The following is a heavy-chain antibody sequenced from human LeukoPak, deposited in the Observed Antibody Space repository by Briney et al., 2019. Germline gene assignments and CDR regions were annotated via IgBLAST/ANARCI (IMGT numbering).Heavy chain of an antibody. Sequence: PSETLSLTCAVYGGSFSGYYWSWIRQPPGKGLEWIGEINHSGSTNYNPSLKSRVTISVDTSKNQFSLKLSSVTATDTAVYYCARVGAVAGIFNNWFDPWGQGTLVTVSS. J-gene: IGHJ5*02. D-gene: IGHD6-19*01. CDR2: INHSGST. CDR3: ARVGAVAGIFNNWFDP. V-gene: IGHV4-34*01. CDR1: GGSFSGYY.